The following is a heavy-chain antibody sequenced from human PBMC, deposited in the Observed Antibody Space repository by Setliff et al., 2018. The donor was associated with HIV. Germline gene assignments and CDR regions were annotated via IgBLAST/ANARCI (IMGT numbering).Heavy chain of an antibody. J-gene: IGHJ3*02. CDR2: IKSKTNGGDGTA. V-gene: IGHV3-15*01. CDR1: GFTFTDAW. Sequence: PGGSLRLSCAGSGFTFTDAWLSWVRQAPGKGLEWVARIKSKTNGGDGTADYATTVRGRFTISRDESRDTVYLQMNSLKTEDTAMYYCTTAPFTMIIVDINKGAFDIWGQGTMVTVSS. D-gene: IGHD3-22*01. CDR3: TTAPFTMIIVDINKGAFDI.